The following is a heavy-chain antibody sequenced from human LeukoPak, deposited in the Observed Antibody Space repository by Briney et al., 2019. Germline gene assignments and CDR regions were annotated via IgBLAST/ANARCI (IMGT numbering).Heavy chain of an antibody. J-gene: IGHJ4*02. CDR1: GYTFTSYG. CDR2: ISAYNGNT. D-gene: IGHD3-10*01. V-gene: IGHV1-18*01. CDR3: ARESGDYYGSGRGFDY. Sequence: EASVKVSCKASGYTFTSYGISWVRQAPGQGLEWMGWISAYNGNTNYAQKLQGRVTMTTDTSTSTAYMELRSLRSDDTAVYYCARESGDYYGSGRGFDYWGQGTLVTVSS.